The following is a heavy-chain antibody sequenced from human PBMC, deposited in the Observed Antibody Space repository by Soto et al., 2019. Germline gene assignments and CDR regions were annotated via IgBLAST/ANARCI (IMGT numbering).Heavy chain of an antibody. CDR2: IGTAGDT. J-gene: IGHJ6*03. D-gene: IGHD1-1*01. Sequence: GGSLRLSCAASGFTFSSYDMHWVRQATGKGLEWVSAIGTAGDTYYPGSVKGRFTISRENAKNSLYLQMNSLRAGDTAVYYCARDRTHGGTWSMEVWGKGTTVTVSS. V-gene: IGHV3-13*01. CDR3: ARDRTHGGTWSMEV. CDR1: GFTFSSYD.